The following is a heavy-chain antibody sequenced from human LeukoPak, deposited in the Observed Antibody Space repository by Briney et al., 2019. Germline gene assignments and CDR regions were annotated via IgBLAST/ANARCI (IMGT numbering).Heavy chain of an antibody. J-gene: IGHJ3*02. CDR2: IYYSGST. D-gene: IGHD6-6*01. V-gene: IGHV4-59*01. CDR1: GGSFSGYY. Sequence: SETLSLTCAVYGGSFSGYYWSWIRQPPGKGLEWIGYIYYSGSTNYNPSLKSRVTISVDTSKNQFSLKLSSVTAADTAVYYCARGGSSPGDAFDIWGQGTMVTVSS. CDR3: ARGGSSPGDAFDI.